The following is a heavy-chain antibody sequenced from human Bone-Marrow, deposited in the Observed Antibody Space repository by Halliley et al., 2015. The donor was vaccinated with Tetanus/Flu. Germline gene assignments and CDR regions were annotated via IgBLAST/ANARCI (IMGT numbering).Heavy chain of an antibody. D-gene: IGHD3-10*01. Sequence: SGINGDGRTTGYADFVKGRFTTSRDNAKNTLYLEMNSLTVEDTAVYYCARLKEGWFGELPTYWGQGTLVTVSS. CDR3: ARLKEGWFGELPTY. J-gene: IGHJ4*01. CDR2: INGDGRTT. V-gene: IGHV3-74*01.